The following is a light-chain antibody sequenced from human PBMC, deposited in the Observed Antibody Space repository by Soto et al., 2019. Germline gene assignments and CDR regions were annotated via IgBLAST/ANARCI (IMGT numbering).Light chain of an antibody. Sequence: QSALTQPASVSGSPGQSITIPCTGGSSDIGGYSYVSWYQQHPGKAPKLMIYDVSRRPSGASNRFSGSKSGDTASLTISGLQADDEADYYCSSYTSTSTLVVFGGGTKLTVL. CDR1: SSDIGGYSY. J-gene: IGLJ2*01. V-gene: IGLV2-14*01. CDR3: SSYTSTSTLVV. CDR2: DVS.